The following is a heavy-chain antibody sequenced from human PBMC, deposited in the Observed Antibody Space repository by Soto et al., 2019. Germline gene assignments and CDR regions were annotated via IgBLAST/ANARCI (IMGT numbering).Heavy chain of an antibody. CDR2: ISGSGGST. CDR3: AKLVDIVVVPAGALAFDI. J-gene: IGHJ3*02. V-gene: IGHV3-23*01. D-gene: IGHD2-2*01. CDR1: GLTFSSYA. Sequence: EVQLLESGGGLVQPGGSLRLSCAASGLTFSSYAMSWVRQAPGKGLEWVSAISGSGGSTYYADSVKGRFTISRDNSKNTLYLQMNIRRAEDTAVYYCAKLVDIVVVPAGALAFDIWGQGTMVTVSS.